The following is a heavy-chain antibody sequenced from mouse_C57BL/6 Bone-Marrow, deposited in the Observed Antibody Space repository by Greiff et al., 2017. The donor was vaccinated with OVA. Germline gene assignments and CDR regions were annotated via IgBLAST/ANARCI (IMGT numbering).Heavy chain of an antibody. J-gene: IGHJ2*02. CDR2: IAPSDSYI. V-gene: IGHV1-59*01. CDR3: AHYGSRLYLHY. D-gene: IGHD1-1*01. CDR1: GYTFTNYW. Sequence: VQLQQPGAELVRPGTSVKLSCKASGYTFTNYWMHWVKQRPGQGLEWIGVIAPSDSYINYNQKFKGRATLTVDKSSSTAYMHLSSLTSEDSAVYYCAHYGSRLYLHYWGQGTSLPVSS.